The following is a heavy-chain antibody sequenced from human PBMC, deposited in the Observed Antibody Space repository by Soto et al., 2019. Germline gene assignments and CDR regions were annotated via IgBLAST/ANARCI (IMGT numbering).Heavy chain of an antibody. D-gene: IGHD2-21*01. V-gene: IGHV4-39*01. CDR1: GGSISSSSYY. CDR2: IYYSGST. J-gene: IGHJ6*03. CDR3: VRQMHTGYYYYYYMDV. Sequence: SETLSLTCTVSGGSISSSSYYWGWIRQPPGKGLEWIGSIYYSGSTYYNPSLKSRVTISVDTSKNQFSLKLSSVTAADTVVYYCVRQMHTGYYYYYYMDVWGKGITVTVSS.